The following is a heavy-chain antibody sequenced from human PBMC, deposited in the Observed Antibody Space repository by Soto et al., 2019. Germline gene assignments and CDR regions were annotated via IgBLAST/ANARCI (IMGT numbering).Heavy chain of an antibody. CDR2: IYYSGST. Sequence: PSETLSLTCTVSGGSISSGDYYWSWIRQPPGKGLEWIGYIYYSGSTYYNPSLKSRVTISVDTSKNQFSLKLSSVTAADTAVYYCAREALPGLYSSGWGPEWFDPWGQGTLVTVSS. V-gene: IGHV4-30-4*01. D-gene: IGHD6-19*01. CDR1: GGSISSGDYY. CDR3: AREALPGLYSSGWGPEWFDP. J-gene: IGHJ5*02.